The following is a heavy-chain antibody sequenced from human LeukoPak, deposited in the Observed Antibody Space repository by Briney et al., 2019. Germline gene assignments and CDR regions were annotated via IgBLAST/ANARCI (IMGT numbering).Heavy chain of an antibody. CDR2: ISGSGGRT. Sequence: GGSLRLSCAASRFIVNNYAMSWVRQAPGKGLEWVSSISGSGGRTYYADSVKGRFTITRDNSKNTLYLQMNSLGAEDTAVYYCAKVGSSSWYGGVDYWGQGTLVTVSS. D-gene: IGHD6-13*01. CDR1: RFIVNNYA. CDR3: AKVGSSSWYGGVDY. J-gene: IGHJ4*02. V-gene: IGHV3-23*01.